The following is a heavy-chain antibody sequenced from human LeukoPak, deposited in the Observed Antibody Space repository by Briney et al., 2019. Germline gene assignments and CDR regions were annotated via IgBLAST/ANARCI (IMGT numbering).Heavy chain of an antibody. CDR1: SGPISSYY. CDR3: TRGGWSLDY. CDR2: IYYSGTT. V-gene: IGHV4-59*01. J-gene: IGHJ4*02. Sequence: SETLSLTCTVSSGPISSYYWSWIRQPPGKGLEWIGYIYYSGTTNYNPSLKSRVTISVDTSNNQFALKLSSVTAADTAMYYCTRGGWSLDYWGQGTLVTVSS. D-gene: IGHD6-19*01.